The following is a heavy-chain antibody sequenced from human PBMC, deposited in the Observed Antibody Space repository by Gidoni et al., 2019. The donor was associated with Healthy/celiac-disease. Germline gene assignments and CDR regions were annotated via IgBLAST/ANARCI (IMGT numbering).Heavy chain of an antibody. CDR2: ISWNSGSI. D-gene: IGHD2-2*01. Sequence: EVQLLESGGGLVQPGRSLRLSCAASGFTFDDYAMHWVRQAPGKGLEWVSGISWNSGSIGYADSVKGRFTISRDNAKNSLYLQMNSLRAEDTALYYCAKAVTPSSTTQADAFDIWGQGTMVTVSS. CDR3: AKAVTPSSTTQADAFDI. V-gene: IGHV3-9*01. CDR1: GFTFDDYA. J-gene: IGHJ3*02.